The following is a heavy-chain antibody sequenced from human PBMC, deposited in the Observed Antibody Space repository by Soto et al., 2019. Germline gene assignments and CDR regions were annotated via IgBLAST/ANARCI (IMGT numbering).Heavy chain of an antibody. Sequence: LEPPSLTSTVSRGSISSYYSSSIRQPPGKGLESTGYIYYSGSTNYNPSLKSRVTISVDTSKNQFSLKLSSVTAADTAVYYCARVCGGDCHYGMDVWGQGTTVTVSS. CDR2: IYYSGST. D-gene: IGHD2-21*02. CDR1: RGSISSYY. CDR3: ARVCGGDCHYGMDV. J-gene: IGHJ6*02. V-gene: IGHV4-59*08.